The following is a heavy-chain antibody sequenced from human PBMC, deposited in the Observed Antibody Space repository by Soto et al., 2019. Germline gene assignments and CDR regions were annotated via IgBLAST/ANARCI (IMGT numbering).Heavy chain of an antibody. J-gene: IGHJ4*02. V-gene: IGHV4-39*01. CDR2: ISYSGRT. CDR1: GGSINNRTYY. Sequence: QLQLQESGPRLVKPSETLSLICSVSGGSINNRTYYWGWIRQPPGKGLEWIGSISYSGRTYDNPSLKSRVTISSDTSNDQFSLKLSSVTAADTAVYYCARQQYYDSRGLFDYWGQGTLVTVSS. D-gene: IGHD3-22*01. CDR3: ARQQYYDSRGLFDY.